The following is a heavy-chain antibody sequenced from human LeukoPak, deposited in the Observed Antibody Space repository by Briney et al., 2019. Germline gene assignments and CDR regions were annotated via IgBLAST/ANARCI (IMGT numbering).Heavy chain of an antibody. J-gene: IGHJ4*02. CDR1: GGSFSGYY. CDR3: CGKVWSSSWYGSPSFDY. V-gene: IGHV4-34*03. Sequence: SETLSLTCAVYGGSFSGYYWSWIRQPPGKGLEWIGEINHSGSTNYNPSPKSRVTISVDKSKNQFSLKLSSVTAADTAVYYCCGKVWSSSWYGSPSFDYWGQGTLVTVSS. CDR2: INHSGST. D-gene: IGHD6-13*01.